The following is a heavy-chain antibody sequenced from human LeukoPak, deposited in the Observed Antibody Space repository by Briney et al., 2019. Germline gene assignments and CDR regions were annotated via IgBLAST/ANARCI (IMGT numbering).Heavy chain of an antibody. J-gene: IGHJ4*02. CDR2: IYYTGST. V-gene: IGHV4-39*07. D-gene: IGHD3-9*01. CDR3: ARAALGYFDWLLYYFDY. CDR1: GASISGSGYY. Sequence: SETLSLTCAVSGASISGSGYYLGWIRQPPGKGLEWIGNIYYTGSTYYNASLQSRVTISIDTPKNQFSLRLSSVTAADTVVYYCARAALGYFDWLLYYFDYWGQGTLVTVSS.